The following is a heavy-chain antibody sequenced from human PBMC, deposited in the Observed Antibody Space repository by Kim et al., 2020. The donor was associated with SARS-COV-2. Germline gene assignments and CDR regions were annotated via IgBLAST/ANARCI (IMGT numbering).Heavy chain of an antibody. Sequence: SETLSLTCSVSGASISDYYYTWIRQPIGKGLEWIGRIYVNGGTKYNPSLRTRVTLSVDTSKNQLSLELRSVTAADTAVYYCASQSVGTTYTVWGQGALVTVSS. D-gene: IGHD1-1*01. V-gene: IGHV4-4*07. J-gene: IGHJ4*02. CDR2: IYVNGGT. CDR1: GASISDYY. CDR3: ASQSVGTTYTV.